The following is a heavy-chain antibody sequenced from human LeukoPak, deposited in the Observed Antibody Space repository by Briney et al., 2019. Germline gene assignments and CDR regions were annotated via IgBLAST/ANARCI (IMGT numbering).Heavy chain of an antibody. D-gene: IGHD7-27*01. V-gene: IGHV6-1*01. Sequence: SQTLSLTCAISGDSVSTNSAAWSWIRQSPPRGLEWLGRTYYRSRWYNDYAVSVKSRITTKSDTSKNQFSLQLNSVTPEDTAVYYCARDRDLGNYYDGMVVWAKGPRSPSP. CDR1: GDSVSTNSAA. J-gene: IGHJ6*02. CDR2: TYYRSRWYN. CDR3: ARDRDLGNYYDGMVV.